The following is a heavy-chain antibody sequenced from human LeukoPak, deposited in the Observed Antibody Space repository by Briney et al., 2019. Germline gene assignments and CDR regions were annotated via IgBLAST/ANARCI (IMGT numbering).Heavy chain of an antibody. Sequence: PGGSLRLSCAASGFTFSSYAMSWVRRAPGKGLEWVSSITSSDFIYYADSMKGRFTISRDNAENSLSLQMNSLRSEDTGVYYCARNYGSGSYSGMDVWGQGTTVTVSS. CDR2: ITSSDFI. CDR3: ARNYGSGSYSGMDV. CDR1: GFTFSSYA. D-gene: IGHD3-10*01. J-gene: IGHJ6*02. V-gene: IGHV3-21*01.